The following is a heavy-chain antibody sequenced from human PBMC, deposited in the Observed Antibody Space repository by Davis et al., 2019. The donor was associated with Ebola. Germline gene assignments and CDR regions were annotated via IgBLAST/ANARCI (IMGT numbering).Heavy chain of an antibody. V-gene: IGHV3-23*01. CDR2: ITNSGGRK. CDR3: AKDDLSHYDILTG. CDR1: GFSFSTYA. Sequence: GESLKISCVASGFSFSTYAMSWVRQAPGKGLEWISGITNSGGRKDYADSVRGRFTISRDNSKNTLYLQMNSLRAEDTAVYYCAKDDLSHYDILTGWGQGTLVTVS. J-gene: IGHJ4*02. D-gene: IGHD3-9*01.